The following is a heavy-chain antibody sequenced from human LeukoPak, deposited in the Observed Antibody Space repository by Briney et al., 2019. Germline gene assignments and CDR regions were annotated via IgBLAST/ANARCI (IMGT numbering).Heavy chain of an antibody. CDR2: ISTGGST. CDR3: AKGGPQYFDY. V-gene: IGHV3-23*01. CDR1: GFTFSSYA. Sequence: GGSLTLSCAASGFTFSSYAMSWVRQAPGKGLEWVSAISTGGSTYYADSVKGPLTISRDNSKNTLYLQKNSLRAEDTAVYHCAKGGPQYFDYWGQGTLVTVSS. J-gene: IGHJ4*02.